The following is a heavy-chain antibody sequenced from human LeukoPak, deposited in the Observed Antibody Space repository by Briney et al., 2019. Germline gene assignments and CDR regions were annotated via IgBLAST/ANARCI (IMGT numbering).Heavy chain of an antibody. CDR2: IYYSGST. J-gene: IGHJ4*02. Sequence: SETLSLTCSVSGGSISSSGYYWDWIRQSPGKGLEWIGSIYYSGSTYYNPSLKSRVTISVDTSKNQVSLKLSSVTAADTAVYYCARGARKKYYYDSSGYYFDYWGQGTLVTVSS. V-gene: IGHV4-39*02. CDR1: GGSISSSGYY. CDR3: ARGARKKYYYDSSGYYFDY. D-gene: IGHD3-22*01.